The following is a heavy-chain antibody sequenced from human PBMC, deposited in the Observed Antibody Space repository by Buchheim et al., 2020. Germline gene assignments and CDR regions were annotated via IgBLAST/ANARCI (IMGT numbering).Heavy chain of an antibody. Sequence: QVQLQESGPGLVKPSGTLSLTCAVSGGSISSSNWWSWVRQPPGKGLEWIGEIYHSGSTNYNPSLKSRVTISVDKSKNQFSLKLSSVTAADTAVYYCARDRATYYDILTGYYRPNYFDYWGQGTL. V-gene: IGHV4-4*02. CDR2: IYHSGST. D-gene: IGHD3-9*01. CDR3: ARDRATYYDILTGYYRPNYFDY. J-gene: IGHJ4*02. CDR1: GGSISSSNW.